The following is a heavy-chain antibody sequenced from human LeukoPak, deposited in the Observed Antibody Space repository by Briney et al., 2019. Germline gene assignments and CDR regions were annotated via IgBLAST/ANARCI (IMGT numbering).Heavy chain of an antibody. CDR3: AKSGYNRFDY. D-gene: IGHD5-24*01. CDR2: ISGSDSST. CDR1: GFTFSDYY. Sequence: GGSLRLSCAASGFTFSDYYMSWIRQAPGKGLEWVSTISGSDSSTHYADSVKGRFTISRDNSKNTLYLQMNSLRADDTAVYYCAKSGYNRFDYWGQGTLVTVSS. J-gene: IGHJ4*02. V-gene: IGHV3-23*01.